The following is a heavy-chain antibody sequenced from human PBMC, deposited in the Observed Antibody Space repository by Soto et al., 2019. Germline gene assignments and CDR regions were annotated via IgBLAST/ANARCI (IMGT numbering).Heavy chain of an antibody. D-gene: IGHD5-18*01. V-gene: IGHV3-30*18. Sequence: QVQLVESGGGVVQPGRSLRLSCAASGFTFSSYDMHWVRQAPGKGLEWVAVISYDGSNKYYADSVKGRFTISRDNSKNTLYLQMNSLRAEDTAVYYCAKARGTRRHSYGYRPPPDYWGQGTLVTVSS. J-gene: IGHJ4*02. CDR2: ISYDGSNK. CDR3: AKARGTRRHSYGYRPPPDY. CDR1: GFTFSSYD.